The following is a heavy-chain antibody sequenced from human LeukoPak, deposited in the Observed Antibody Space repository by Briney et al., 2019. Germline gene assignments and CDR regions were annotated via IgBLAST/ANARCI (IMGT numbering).Heavy chain of an antibody. D-gene: IGHD5-12*01. CDR1: GYTFTGYY. CDR3: ARDIGATSWFDP. CDR2: INPNSGGT. Sequence: ASVKVSCKASGYTFTGYYMHWVRQAPGQGLEWMGWINPNSGGTNYAQKFQGGVTMTRDTSISTAYMELSRLRSDDTAVYYCARDIGATSWFDPWGQGTLVTVSS. J-gene: IGHJ5*02. V-gene: IGHV1-2*02.